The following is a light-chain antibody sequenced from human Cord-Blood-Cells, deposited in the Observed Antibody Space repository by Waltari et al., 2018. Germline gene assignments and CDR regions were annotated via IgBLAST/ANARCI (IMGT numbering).Light chain of an antibody. CDR3: QQSYSTRWT. CDR2: AAS. V-gene: IGKV1-39*01. CDR1: QSISSY. Sequence: DIQMTQSPSSLSASVGDRVTITSRASQSISSYLNWYQQKPGKAPKLLIYAASSLQSGVPSRCSGIVSGTDFTLTISSLQPEDFATYYWQQSYSTRWTVGQGTKVEIK. J-gene: IGKJ1*01.